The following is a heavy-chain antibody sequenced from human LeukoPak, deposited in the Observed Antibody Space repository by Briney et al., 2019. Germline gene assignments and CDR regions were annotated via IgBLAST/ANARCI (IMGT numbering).Heavy chain of an antibody. CDR3: AKEITMVRGVMEAFDI. CDR1: GFIFSDFC. V-gene: IGHV3-7*01. J-gene: IGHJ3*02. CDR2: IKHDGSER. D-gene: IGHD3-10*01. Sequence: QAGGSLRLSCAASGFIFSDFCMTWVRQAPGKGLEWVANIKHDGSERYYVDSVRGGFTISRDNAKNSLYLQMNSLRAEDTAVYYCAKEITMVRGVMEAFDIWGQGTMVTVSS.